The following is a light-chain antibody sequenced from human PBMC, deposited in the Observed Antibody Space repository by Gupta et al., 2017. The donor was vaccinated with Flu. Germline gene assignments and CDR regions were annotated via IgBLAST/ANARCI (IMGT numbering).Light chain of an antibody. Sequence: LSLFSGERATIAFRAYPCDGGVRGYLAWYHQRPGRTPRLLIYDVFKSSLGIPARFSGSGYGTEYTLTISRLEPEDVGVYYCQQGGSWPWTFGQGTKVDI. CDR2: DVF. J-gene: IGKJ2*01. CDR1: PCDGGVRGY. CDR3: QQGGSWPWT. V-gene: IGKV3-11*01.